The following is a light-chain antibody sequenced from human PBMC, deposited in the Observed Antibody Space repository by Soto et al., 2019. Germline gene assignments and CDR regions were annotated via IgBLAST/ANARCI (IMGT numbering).Light chain of an antibody. Sequence: EIVMTQSPATLSVSPGERATLSCRASQSVSSNLAWYQQKPGQAPRLLIYGASTRATVIPARFSGSGSGTEFTLTISSLQSEDFALYYCQQYNNWPPYTFGQGTKLEIK. CDR2: GAS. CDR3: QQYNNWPPYT. J-gene: IGKJ2*01. V-gene: IGKV3-15*01. CDR1: QSVSSN.